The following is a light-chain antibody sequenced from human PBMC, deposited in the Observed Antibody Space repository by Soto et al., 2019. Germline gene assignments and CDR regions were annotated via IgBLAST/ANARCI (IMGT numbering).Light chain of an antibody. Sequence: EIVLTQSPGTLSLSPGERATLSCRASQSVSSNYLAWYQQKPGQAPRPLIYGASSKAPGIPDRFSGSGAGKDFTLTISRLEPEDFAVYYCQQYGSSPWTFGQGTKVEIK. V-gene: IGKV3-20*01. CDR1: QSVSSNY. CDR3: QQYGSSPWT. J-gene: IGKJ1*01. CDR2: GAS.